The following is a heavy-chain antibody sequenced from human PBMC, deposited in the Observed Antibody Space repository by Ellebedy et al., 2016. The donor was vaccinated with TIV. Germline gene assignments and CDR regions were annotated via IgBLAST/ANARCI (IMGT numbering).Heavy chain of an antibody. D-gene: IGHD3-10*01. Sequence: ASVKVSXXASGYTFTSYAMHWVRQAPGQRLEWMGWINAGNGNTKYSQKFQGRVTITRDTSASTAYMELSSLRSEDTAVYYCARDREVRAFDYWGQGTLVTVSS. J-gene: IGHJ4*02. CDR2: INAGNGNT. CDR1: GYTFTSYA. CDR3: ARDREVRAFDY. V-gene: IGHV1-3*01.